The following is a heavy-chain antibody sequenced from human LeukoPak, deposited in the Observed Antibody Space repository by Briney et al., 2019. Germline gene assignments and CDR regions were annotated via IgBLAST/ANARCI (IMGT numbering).Heavy chain of an antibody. Sequence: GGSLRLSCAASGFTVSDDYMSWVRQAPGKGLEWVSVIYSGGTTDYADSVKGRFTNSRYNSKNTLYLQVNSLRAEDTAVYYYARDGVWATFDYWGQRTLVTVSS. CDR1: GFTVSDDY. D-gene: IGHD2-8*01. CDR3: ARDGVWATFDY. J-gene: IGHJ4*02. V-gene: IGHV3-66*01. CDR2: IYSGGTT.